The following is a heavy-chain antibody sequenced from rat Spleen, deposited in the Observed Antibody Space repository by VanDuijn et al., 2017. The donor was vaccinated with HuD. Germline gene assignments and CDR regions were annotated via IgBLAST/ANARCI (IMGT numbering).Heavy chain of an antibody. Sequence: VQLVESDGGLVLPGRSLKLSCSASGFTFSSYGMHWIRQAPGKGLDWVAYISSRSGTVYADAVKGRFTISRDNAKNTLYLQLNSLKSEDTAIYYCASGSFAYWGQGTLVTVSS. CDR3: ASGSFAY. CDR1: GFTFSSYG. J-gene: IGHJ3*01. V-gene: IGHV5-62*01. CDR2: ISSRSGT. D-gene: IGHD1-7*01.